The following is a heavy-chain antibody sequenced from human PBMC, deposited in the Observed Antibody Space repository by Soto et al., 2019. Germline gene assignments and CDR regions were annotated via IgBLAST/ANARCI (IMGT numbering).Heavy chain of an antibody. D-gene: IGHD4-17*01. Sequence: QVQLQESGPGLVKPSHTLSLTCTVSGGSISSGGYYWSWIRQHPGKGLEWIGYIYYSGSTYYNPSLKSRVTISVDTSKNQFSLKLSSVTAADTAVYYCARERVTTELIWFDPWGQGTLVTVSS. CDR3: ARERVTTELIWFDP. J-gene: IGHJ5*02. V-gene: IGHV4-31*03. CDR1: GGSISSGGYY. CDR2: IYYSGST.